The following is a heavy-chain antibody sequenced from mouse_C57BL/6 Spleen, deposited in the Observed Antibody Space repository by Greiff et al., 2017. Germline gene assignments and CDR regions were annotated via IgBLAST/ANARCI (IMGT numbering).Heavy chain of an antibody. CDR3: ARLIYYGNYEDY. J-gene: IGHJ2*01. Sequence: EVKLVESGGGLVKPGGSLKLSCAASGFTFRDYGMHWVRQAPEKGLEWVAYISSGSSTIYYADPVKGRFTISRDNAKNPLFLQMTSLRSEDTAMYYCARLIYYGNYEDYWGQGTTLTVSS. CDR2: ISSGSSTI. V-gene: IGHV5-17*01. D-gene: IGHD2-1*01. CDR1: GFTFRDYG.